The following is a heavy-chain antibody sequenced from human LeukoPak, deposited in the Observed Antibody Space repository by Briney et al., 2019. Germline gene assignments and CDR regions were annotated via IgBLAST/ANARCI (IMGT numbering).Heavy chain of an antibody. Sequence: GGSLRLSCAASGFTFSSYSMNWVRQAPGKGLEWVSYISSSSSTIYYADSVKGRFTISRDNAKNSLYLQMNSLRAEDTAVYYCARPYSYGPDAFDIWGQGTMVTVSS. CDR1: GFTFSSYS. D-gene: IGHD5-18*01. CDR2: ISSSSSTI. V-gene: IGHV3-48*01. J-gene: IGHJ3*02. CDR3: ARPYSYGPDAFDI.